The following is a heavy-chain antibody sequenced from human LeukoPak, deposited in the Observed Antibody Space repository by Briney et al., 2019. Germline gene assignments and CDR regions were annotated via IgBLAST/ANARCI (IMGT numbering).Heavy chain of an antibody. CDR2: IIPIFGIA. CDR3: ARDWNDEKGKLGHYFDY. J-gene: IGHJ4*02. V-gene: IGHV1-69*04. Sequence: SVKVSCKASGGTFSSYAISWVRQAPGQGLEWMGRIIPIFGIASYAQKFQGRVTITADKSTSTAYMELSSLRSEDTAVYYCARDWNDEKGKLGHYFDYWGQGTLVTVSS. CDR1: GGTFSSYA. D-gene: IGHD1-1*01.